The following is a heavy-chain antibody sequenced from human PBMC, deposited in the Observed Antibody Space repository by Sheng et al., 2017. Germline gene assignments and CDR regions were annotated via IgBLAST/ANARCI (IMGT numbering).Heavy chain of an antibody. CDR3: ARGRRYSYGYPQGLDY. J-gene: IGHJ4*02. Sequence: QVQLQQWGAGLVEAFGDPCPLTXAVYGGSFSGYYWSWIRQPPGKGLEWIGEINHSGSTNYNPSLQESSTISVDTSKNQFSLKLSSVTAADTAVYYCARGRRYSYGYPQGLDYWGQGTLVTVSS. V-gene: IGHV4-34*01. CDR1: GGSFSGYY. CDR2: INHSGST. D-gene: IGHD5-18*01.